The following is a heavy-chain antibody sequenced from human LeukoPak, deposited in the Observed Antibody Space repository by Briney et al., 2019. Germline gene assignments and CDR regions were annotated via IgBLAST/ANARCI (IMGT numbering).Heavy chain of an antibody. D-gene: IGHD6-6*01. Sequence: GGSLRLSCAASGFTLSSYGMHWVRQAPGKGLEWVAFIRYDGSNKYYADSVKGRFTISRDNSKNTLYLQMNSLRAEDTAVYYCAKGPFSSSRPYYFDYWGQGTLVTVSS. CDR1: GFTLSSYG. J-gene: IGHJ4*02. CDR3: AKGPFSSSRPYYFDY. CDR2: IRYDGSNK. V-gene: IGHV3-30*02.